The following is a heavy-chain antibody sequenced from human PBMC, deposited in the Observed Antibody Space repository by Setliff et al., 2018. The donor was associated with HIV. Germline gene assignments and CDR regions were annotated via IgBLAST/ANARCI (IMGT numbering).Heavy chain of an antibody. CDR3: AREGGQGYSGSGSFYHRNFDL. Sequence: PSETLSLTCAVYGGSLSGYYWSWVRQSPGRGLEWIGEINQSGNTNFNPSLKSRLIISVDTSKSQFSLKLTSVTAADTARYYCAREGGQGYSGSGSFYHRNFDLWGRGTLVTVSS. J-gene: IGHJ2*01. CDR2: INQSGNT. CDR1: GGSLSGYY. D-gene: IGHD3-10*01. V-gene: IGHV4-34*01.